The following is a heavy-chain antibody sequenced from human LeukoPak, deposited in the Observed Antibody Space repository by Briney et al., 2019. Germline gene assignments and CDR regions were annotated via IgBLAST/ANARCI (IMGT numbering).Heavy chain of an antibody. CDR3: ARAPWDV. Sequence: GGSLRLSCAASGFTFSGYTMNWVRQAPGKGLEWVSFISSTSSYIYYGDSVKGRFTISRDNAKNSLYLQMNSLRAEDTAVYYRARAPWDVWGKGTTVTVSS. CDR1: GFTFSGYT. CDR2: ISSTSSYI. V-gene: IGHV3-21*01. J-gene: IGHJ6*04.